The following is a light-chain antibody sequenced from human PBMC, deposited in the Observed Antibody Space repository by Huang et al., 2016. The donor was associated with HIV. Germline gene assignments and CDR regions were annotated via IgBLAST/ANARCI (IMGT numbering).Light chain of an antibody. Sequence: DIQTTQSPSSLSASVGDRVTITCQASQDISNYLNWYQQKPGKAPKLLIYDASNLETGVPSMFSGSGSGTDFTFTISSLQPEDIATYYCQQYDNLPGTFGQGTNLEIK. CDR1: QDISNY. CDR3: QQYDNLPGT. CDR2: DAS. J-gene: IGKJ2*01. V-gene: IGKV1-33*01.